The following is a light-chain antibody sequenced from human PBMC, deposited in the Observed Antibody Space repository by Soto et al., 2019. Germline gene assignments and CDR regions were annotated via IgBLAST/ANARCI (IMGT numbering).Light chain of an antibody. CDR3: CSYAGSSTFVV. V-gene: IGLV2-23*02. CDR1: ASDFGNKNL. Sequence: QSALTQPASVSGSPGQAISISCTGSASDFGNKNLVSWYQQHPGKTPQLLIYDDNKRPSGLSDRFSGSKSDNTASLTISGLQAEDEADYYCCSYAGSSTFVVFGGGTKLTVL. J-gene: IGLJ2*01. CDR2: DDN.